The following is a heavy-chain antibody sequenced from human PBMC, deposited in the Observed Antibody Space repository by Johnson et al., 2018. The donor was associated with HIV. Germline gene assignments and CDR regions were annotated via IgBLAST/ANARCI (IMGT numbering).Heavy chain of an antibody. CDR1: GFTFSSYA. D-gene: IGHD4-23*01. CDR2: ISSNGGST. Sequence: VQLVESGGGLVQPGGSLRLSCAASGFTFSSYAMHWVRQAPGKGLEYVSAISSNGGSTYYANSVKGRFSTSRDHSESTLYLKMNNVRAEDTAVYYCAKVWTKVVTYDAFDIWGQVTMVTVFS. J-gene: IGHJ3*02. V-gene: IGHV3-64*01. CDR3: AKVWTKVVTYDAFDI.